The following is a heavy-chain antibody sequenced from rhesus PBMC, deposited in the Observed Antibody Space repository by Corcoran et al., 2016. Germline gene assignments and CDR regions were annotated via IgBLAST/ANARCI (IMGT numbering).Heavy chain of an antibody. V-gene: IGHV3S5*01. Sequence: EVQLVETGGGLVQPGGSLKLSCAASGFTFSSYGMSWVRQAPGKGLEWVSAINSVGGSTYYADSVKGRLTISRDNSKNKLSLQMNSRRAEDTAVYYCAKEEYSGYSYDAFDFWGQGLRVTVSS. CDR1: GFTFSSYG. J-gene: IGHJ3*01. CDR3: AKEEYSGYSYDAFDF. D-gene: IGHD5-24*01. CDR2: INSVGGST.